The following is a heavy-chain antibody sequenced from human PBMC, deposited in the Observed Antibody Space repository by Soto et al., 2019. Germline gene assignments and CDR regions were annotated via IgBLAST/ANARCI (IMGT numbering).Heavy chain of an antibody. J-gene: IGHJ4*02. D-gene: IGHD4-4*01. Sequence: SETLSLTCTVSGGSISSGGYYWSWIRQHPGKGLEWIGYIYYSGSTYYNPSLKSRVTISVDTSKNQFSLKLSSVTAADTAVYYCARSGGDYSNYPSDYWGQGTLVTV. CDR1: GGSISSGGYY. CDR3: ARSGGDYSNYPSDY. V-gene: IGHV4-31*03. CDR2: IYYSGST.